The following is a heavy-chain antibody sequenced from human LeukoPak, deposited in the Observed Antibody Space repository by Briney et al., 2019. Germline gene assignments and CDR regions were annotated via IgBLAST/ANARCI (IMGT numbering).Heavy chain of an antibody. Sequence: SQTLSLTCTVSGGSISSGSYYWSWIRQPAGKGLEWIGRIYTSGSTNYDPSLKGRVTISVDTSKNQFSLKLSSVTAADTAVYYCARVGSDYYGSGSYYTHYYMDVWGKGTTVTVSS. CDR3: ARVGSDYYGSGSYYTHYYMDV. V-gene: IGHV4-61*02. D-gene: IGHD3-10*01. CDR2: IYTSGST. CDR1: GGSISSGSYY. J-gene: IGHJ6*03.